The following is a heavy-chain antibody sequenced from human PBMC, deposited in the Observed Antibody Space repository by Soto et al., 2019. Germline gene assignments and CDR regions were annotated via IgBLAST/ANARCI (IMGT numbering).Heavy chain of an antibody. CDR3: AKDSQDYGDYENYFDY. V-gene: IGHV3-48*04. CDR2: ISSNSSSI. J-gene: IGHJ4*02. Sequence: GGSLRLSCAASGFTFSRYSMNWVRQAPGKGLEWVSYISSNSSSIDYADSVKGRFTISRDNAKNSLYLQMNSLRAEDTALYYCAKDSQDYGDYENYFDYWGQGTLVTVSS. CDR1: GFTFSRYS. D-gene: IGHD4-17*01.